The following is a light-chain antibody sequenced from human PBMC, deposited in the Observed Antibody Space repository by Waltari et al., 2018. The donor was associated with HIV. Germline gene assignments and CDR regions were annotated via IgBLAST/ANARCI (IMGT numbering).Light chain of an antibody. J-gene: IGLJ2*01. CDR3: AAWDDSLNAHVL. Sequence: QSVLTQPPSASGTPGQRVTISCSGRNSNIGSNTVNWDQQLPGTAPKLLIYNNKQRPSGVSARFSGSKSGTSASLAISGLQSEDEADYYCAAWDDSLNAHVLFGGGTKLTVL. V-gene: IGLV1-44*01. CDR1: NSNIGSNT. CDR2: NNK.